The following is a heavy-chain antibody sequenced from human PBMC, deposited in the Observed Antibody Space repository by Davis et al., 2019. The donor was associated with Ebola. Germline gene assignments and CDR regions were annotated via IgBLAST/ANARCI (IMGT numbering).Heavy chain of an antibody. V-gene: IGHV3-21*01. D-gene: IGHD3-22*01. J-gene: IGHJ4*02. Sequence: GESLKISCAASGFTFSSYSMNWVRQAPGKGLEWVSSISSSSSYIYYADSVKGRFTISRDNAKNSLYLQMNSLRAEDTAVYYCAIGSLKYYYDSSGYNYWGQGTLVTVSS. CDR3: AIGSLKYYYDSSGYNY. CDR2: ISSSSSYI. CDR1: GFTFSSYS.